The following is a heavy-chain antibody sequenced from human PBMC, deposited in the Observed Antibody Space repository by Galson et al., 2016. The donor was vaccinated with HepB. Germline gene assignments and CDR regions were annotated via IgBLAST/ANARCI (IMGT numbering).Heavy chain of an antibody. J-gene: IGHJ6*02. CDR2: TYYRSQWDS. D-gene: IGHD5-18*01. V-gene: IGHV6-1*01. Sequence: CAISGDSVSNHAAAWIWIRQSPSRGLEWLGRTYYRSQWDSDYAVSVKSRITTYSDTSKNLFSLQLNSVTPEDTAVYYCARAIHLGRGMDVWGHGTTVTVSS. CDR1: GDSVSNHAAA. CDR3: ARAIHLGRGMDV.